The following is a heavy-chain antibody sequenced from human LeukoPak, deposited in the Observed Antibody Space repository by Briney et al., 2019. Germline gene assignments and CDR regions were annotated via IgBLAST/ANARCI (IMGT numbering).Heavy chain of an antibody. D-gene: IGHD6-19*01. Sequence: GGSLRLSCAASGFTFSSYDMQWVRQVIGKGLEWVPAIGIAGDTHYSGSVEGRFTISRENAKNSLYLQMNSLRAGDTAVYYCARDPSGRGMDVWGQGTTVTVSS. J-gene: IGHJ6*02. CDR1: GFTFSSYD. CDR2: IGIAGDT. V-gene: IGHV3-13*01. CDR3: ARDPSGRGMDV.